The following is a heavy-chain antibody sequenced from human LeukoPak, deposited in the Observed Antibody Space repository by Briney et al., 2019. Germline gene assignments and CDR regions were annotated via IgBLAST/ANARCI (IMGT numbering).Heavy chain of an antibody. J-gene: IGHJ4*02. CDR1: GFTFSSYT. CDR3: AKDSGGIAAAAPCSY. Sequence: GGSLRLSCAASGFTFSSYTMHWVRQAPGKGLEWVAVISYDGSNKYYADSVKGRFTISRDNSKNTLYLQMNSLRAEDTAVYYCAKDSGGIAAAAPCSYWDQGTLVTVSS. D-gene: IGHD6-13*01. V-gene: IGHV3-30*04. CDR2: ISYDGSNK.